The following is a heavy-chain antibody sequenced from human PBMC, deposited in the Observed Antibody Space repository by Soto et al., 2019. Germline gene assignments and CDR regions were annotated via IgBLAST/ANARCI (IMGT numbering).Heavy chain of an antibody. CDR3: AILCLIRGVIICSFDY. V-gene: IGHV1-46*03. CDR1: GYTFTSYY. CDR2: INPSGGST. J-gene: IGHJ4*02. D-gene: IGHD3-10*01. Sequence: GASVKVSCKASGYTFTSYYMHWVRQAPGQGLEWMGIINPSGGSTSYAQKFQGRVTMTRDTSTSTVYMELSSLRSEDTAVYYCAILCLIRGVIICSFDYWGQGTLVTVSS.